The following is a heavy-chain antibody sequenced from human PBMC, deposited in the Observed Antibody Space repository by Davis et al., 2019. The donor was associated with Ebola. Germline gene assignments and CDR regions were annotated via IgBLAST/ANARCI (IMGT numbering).Heavy chain of an antibody. CDR2: IYYSGST. Sequence: SETLSLTCTVSGGSISSGDYYWSWIRQPPGKGLEWIGYIYYSGSTYYNPSLKSRVTISVDTSENQFSLRLSSVTAADTAVYYCAKEAETYYYDSSGYFTGRYFDYWGQGTLVTVSS. CDR1: GGSISSGDYY. J-gene: IGHJ4*02. V-gene: IGHV4-30-4*01. CDR3: AKEAETYYYDSSGYFTGRYFDY. D-gene: IGHD3-22*01.